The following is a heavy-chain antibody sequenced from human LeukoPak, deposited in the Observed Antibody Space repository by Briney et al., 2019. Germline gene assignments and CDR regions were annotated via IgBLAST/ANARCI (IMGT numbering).Heavy chain of an antibody. Sequence: GGSLRLSCAASGFTFSRYSMHWVRQAPGKGLEWVSSISSSSSYIYYADSVKGRFTISRDNAKNSLYLQMNSLRAEDTAVYYCARNRIAVAGAFDYWGQGTLVTVSS. V-gene: IGHV3-21*01. CDR3: ARNRIAVAGAFDY. D-gene: IGHD6-19*01. CDR1: GFTFSRYS. CDR2: ISSSSSYI. J-gene: IGHJ4*02.